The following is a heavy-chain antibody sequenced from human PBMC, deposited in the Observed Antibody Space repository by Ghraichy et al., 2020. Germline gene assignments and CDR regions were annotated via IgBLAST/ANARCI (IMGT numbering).Heavy chain of an antibody. CDR1: GGSISSYY. V-gene: IGHV4-4*09. J-gene: IGHJ2*01. CDR3: ARIIAVADPLRYFDL. D-gene: IGHD6-19*01. CDR2: IYTSGST. Sequence: SETLSLTCTVSGGSISSYYWSWIRQPPGKGLEWIGYIYTSGSTNYNPSLKSRVTISVDTSKNQFSLKLSSVTAADTAVYYCARIIAVADPLRYFDLWGRGTLVTVSS.